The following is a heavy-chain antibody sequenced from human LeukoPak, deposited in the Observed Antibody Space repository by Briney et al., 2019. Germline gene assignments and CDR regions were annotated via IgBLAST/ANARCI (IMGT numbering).Heavy chain of an antibody. V-gene: IGHV3-74*01. D-gene: IGHD1-20*01. Sequence: GGSLRLSCAASGFTFSSYWMHWVRQAPGKVLVWVSRINSDGSSTSYADSVKGRFTISRDNAKNTLFVQMDSLRAEDTAVYYCAKDLSYNWNYFDYWGQGTLVTVSS. CDR3: AKDLSYNWNYFDY. CDR2: INSDGSST. J-gene: IGHJ4*02. CDR1: GFTFSSYW.